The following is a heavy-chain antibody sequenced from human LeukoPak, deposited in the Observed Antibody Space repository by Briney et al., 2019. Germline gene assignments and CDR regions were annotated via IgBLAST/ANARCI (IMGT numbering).Heavy chain of an antibody. D-gene: IGHD2-2*01. CDR2: IIPIFGTA. CDR1: GGTFSSYA. Sequence: SVKVSCKASGGTFSSYAISWVRQAPGQGLEWMGGIIPIFGTANYAQKFQGRVTITADESTSTAYMELSSLRSEDTAVYYCAGVPAADDALDIWGQGTMVTVSS. CDR3: AGVPAADDALDI. J-gene: IGHJ3*02. V-gene: IGHV1-69*13.